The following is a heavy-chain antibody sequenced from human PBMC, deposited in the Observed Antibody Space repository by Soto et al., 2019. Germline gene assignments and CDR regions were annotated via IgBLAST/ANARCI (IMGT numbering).Heavy chain of an antibody. CDR2: VSHDGRNT. D-gene: IGHD6-19*01. CDR3: AMGGRQWLVTYDFNY. Sequence: VQLVESGGGVVQPGRSLRLSCAASGFTFSDYAMHWVRQAPGKGLEWVAVVSHDGRNTHYADSVNGRFTIPRDSSKNTGPLERSSLGAEDTAVYYCAMGGRQWLVTYDFNYWGQGALVTVSS. J-gene: IGHJ4*02. CDR1: GFTFSDYA. V-gene: IGHV3-30*03.